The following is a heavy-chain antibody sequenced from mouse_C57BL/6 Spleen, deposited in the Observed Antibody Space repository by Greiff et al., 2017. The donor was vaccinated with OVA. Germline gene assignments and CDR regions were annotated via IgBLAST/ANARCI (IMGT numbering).Heavy chain of an antibody. CDR3: ARSDYDVNYAMDY. CDR1: GYTFTSYW. CDR2: IYPGSGST. D-gene: IGHD2-4*01. V-gene: IGHV1-55*01. Sequence: QVQLQQPGAELVKPGASVKMSCKASGYTFTSYWITWVKQRPGQGLEWIGDIYPGSGSTNYNEKFKSKATLTVDTSSSTAYMQLSSLTSEDSAVYYCARSDYDVNYAMDYWGQGSSVTVSS. J-gene: IGHJ4*01.